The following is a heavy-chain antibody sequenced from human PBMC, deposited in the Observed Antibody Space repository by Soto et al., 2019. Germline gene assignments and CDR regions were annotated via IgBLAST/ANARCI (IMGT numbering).Heavy chain of an antibody. V-gene: IGHV1-3*01. CDR2: INAGNGNT. CDR3: ATFGIAVAGFDY. J-gene: IGHJ4*02. CDR1: VYTFTSYA. Sequence: ASVKVSCKASVYTFTSYAMHWVRQAPGQRLEWMGWINAGNGNTKYSQKFQGRVTITEDTSTDTAYMELSSLRSEDTAVYYCATFGIAVAGFDYWGQGTLVTVSS. D-gene: IGHD6-19*01.